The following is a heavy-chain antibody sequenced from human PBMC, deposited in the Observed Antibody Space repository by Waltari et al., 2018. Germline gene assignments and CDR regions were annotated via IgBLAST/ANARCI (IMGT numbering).Heavy chain of an antibody. CDR2: IKQDESEK. Sequence: EVQLVESGGGLVQPGGSLRLSWAACGFPFRTYWMSWVRQAPGKGLEWVANIKQDESEKYYVDSVKGRFTISRDNTNNSLYLQMNSLRAEDTAVYYCARVREDFWSGFYHWGQGALVTVSS. D-gene: IGHD3-3*01. V-gene: IGHV3-7*01. J-gene: IGHJ4*02. CDR1: GFPFRTYW. CDR3: ARVREDFWSGFYH.